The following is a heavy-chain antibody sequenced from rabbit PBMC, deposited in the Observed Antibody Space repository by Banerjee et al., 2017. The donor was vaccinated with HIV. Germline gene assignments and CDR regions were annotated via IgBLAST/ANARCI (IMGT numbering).Heavy chain of an antibody. J-gene: IGHJ4*01. D-gene: IGHD6-1*01. Sequence: QSLEESGGDLVKPGASLTLICTASGLDFSSSYYMSWVRQAPGKGLEWIGCIYTGSSGDTYYASWAKGRFTISKTSSTTVTLQMTSLTLADTATYFCARRDAGYAGSGYATRYFNLWGPGTLVTVS. V-gene: IGHV1S40*01. CDR3: ARRDAGYAGSGYATRYFNL. CDR1: GLDFSSSYY. CDR2: IYTGSSGDT.